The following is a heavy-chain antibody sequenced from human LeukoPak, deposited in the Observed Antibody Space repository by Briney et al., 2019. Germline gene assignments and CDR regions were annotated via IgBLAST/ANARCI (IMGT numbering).Heavy chain of an antibody. CDR2: IKPSGGST. D-gene: IGHD6-13*01. J-gene: IGHJ2*01. V-gene: IGHV1-46*01. CDR1: GYTFTSYY. CDR3: ARKSIAAAGSYWYFDL. Sequence: ASVKVSCKASGYTFTSYYMHWVRQAPGQGLEWMGIIKPSGGSTSYAQKFQGRVTMTRDTSTSTVYMELSSLRSEDTAVYYCARKSIAAAGSYWYFDLWGRGTLVTVSS.